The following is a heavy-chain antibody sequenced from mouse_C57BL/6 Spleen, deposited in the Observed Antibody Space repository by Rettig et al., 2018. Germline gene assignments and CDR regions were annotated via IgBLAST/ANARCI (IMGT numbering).Heavy chain of an antibody. Sequence: YTFTDYEMHWVKQTPVHGLEWIGAIDPETGGTAYNQKFKGKAILTADKSSSTAYMELRSLTSEDSAVYYCTSYYDAYFDYWGQGTTLTVSS. V-gene: IGHV1-15*01. CDR3: TSYYDAYFDY. CDR2: IDPETGGT. D-gene: IGHD1-1*01. J-gene: IGHJ2*01. CDR1: YTFTDYE.